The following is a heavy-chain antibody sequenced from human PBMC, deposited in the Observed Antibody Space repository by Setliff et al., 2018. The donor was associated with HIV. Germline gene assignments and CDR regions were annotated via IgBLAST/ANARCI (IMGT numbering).Heavy chain of an antibody. V-gene: IGHV4-31*03. Sequence: PSETLSLTCTVSGGSISSGSYYWSWIRQHPGKGLEWIGYIYYSGSTYYNPSLKSRVTISVDTSKNQFSLKLSSVTAADTAVCYCAREGTGYYYYYMDVWGKGTTVTVSS. J-gene: IGHJ6*03. D-gene: IGHD1-1*01. CDR2: IYYSGST. CDR3: AREGTGYYYYYMDV. CDR1: GGSISSGSYY.